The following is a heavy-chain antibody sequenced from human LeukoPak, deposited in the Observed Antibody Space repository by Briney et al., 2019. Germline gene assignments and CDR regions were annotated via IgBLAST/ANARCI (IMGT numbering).Heavy chain of an antibody. J-gene: IGHJ4*02. CDR1: GFTFDDYA. D-gene: IGHD3-22*01. CDR3: AKDSSGYYSPNFDY. CDR2: ISWNSGSI. V-gene: IGHV3-9*01. Sequence: GGSLRLSCAASGFTFDDYAMHWVRQAPGKGLEWVSGISWNSGSIGYADSVKGRFTISRDNAKNSLYLQMNSLRAEDTALYYCAKDSSGYYSPNFDYWGQGTLVTVSS.